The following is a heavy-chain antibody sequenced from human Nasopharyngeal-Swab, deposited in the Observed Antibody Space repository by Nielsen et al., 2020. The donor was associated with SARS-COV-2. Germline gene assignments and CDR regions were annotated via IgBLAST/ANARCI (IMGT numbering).Heavy chain of an antibody. V-gene: IGHV3-72*01. D-gene: IGHD1-26*01. Sequence: GGSLKLSCEASGFRFSDYFMDWVRQAPGKGPEGVGRIKKKGDRYTTEYAASVKGRFTISRDDSKNSLYLQMNSLKTEDTAVYYCGRDNYYKRDYWGQGTLVTVSS. CDR3: GRDNYYKRDY. CDR1: GFRFSDYF. CDR2: IKKKGDRYTT. J-gene: IGHJ4*02.